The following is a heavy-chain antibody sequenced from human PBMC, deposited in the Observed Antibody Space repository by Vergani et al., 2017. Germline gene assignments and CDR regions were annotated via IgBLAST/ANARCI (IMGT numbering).Heavy chain of an antibody. CDR1: GFTFQAFA. Sequence: LVEAGGGLVQPGGSLRLSCTASGFTFQAFAFHWVRQVSGRGLEWVSGIDRNYGVKNGNSFEGRFSISRDNAKKAVFLQMNNLRHEDTALYFCVKENEYDAAGPFDLWGRGTLVTVSS. CDR3: VKENEYDAAGPFDL. D-gene: IGHD1-1*01. V-gene: IGHV3-9*01. J-gene: IGHJ2*01. CDR2: IDRNYGVK.